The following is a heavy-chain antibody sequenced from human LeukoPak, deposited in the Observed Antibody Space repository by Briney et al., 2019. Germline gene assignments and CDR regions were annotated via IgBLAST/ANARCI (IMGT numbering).Heavy chain of an antibody. V-gene: IGHV4-4*07. CDR1: GGSISSYY. D-gene: IGHD2-2*01. Sequence: PSETLSLTCTVSGGSISSYYWSWIRQPAGKGLEWIGRIYTSGSTNYNPSLKSRVTISVDTSKNQFSLKLSSVTAADTAVYYCARHSIVVVPAATNWFDPWGQGTLVTVSS. CDR3: ARHSIVVVPAATNWFDP. J-gene: IGHJ5*02. CDR2: IYTSGST.